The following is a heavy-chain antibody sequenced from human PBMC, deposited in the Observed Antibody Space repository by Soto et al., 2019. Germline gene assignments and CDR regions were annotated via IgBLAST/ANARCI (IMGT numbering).Heavy chain of an antibody. V-gene: IGHV4-34*01. J-gene: IGHJ4*02. CDR2: ISQSGNT. CDR1: SGSFSGYY. Sequence: QVQLHQWGAGLLKPSETLSLACSIYSGSFSGYYWSWIRQPPGKGLEWIGEISQSGNTNYIPSLKSRDSISIDTSKKQFSLNLASVSAADTAVYYCARAPKVSGSSQTRPDFWGQGTLVTVSS. CDR3: ARAPKVSGSSQTRPDF. D-gene: IGHD6-6*01.